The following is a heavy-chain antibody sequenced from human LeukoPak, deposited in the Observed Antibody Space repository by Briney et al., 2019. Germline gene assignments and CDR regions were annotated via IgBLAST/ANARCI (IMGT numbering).Heavy chain of an antibody. Sequence: SETLSLTCTVSGGSISSSSYYWGWIRQPPGKGLEWIGSIYYSGSTYHNPSLKSRVTISVDTSKNQFSLKLSSVTAADTAVYYCATYYYGSGSYSDWFDPWGQGTLVTVSS. J-gene: IGHJ5*02. V-gene: IGHV4-39*01. CDR2: IYYSGST. D-gene: IGHD3-10*01. CDR3: ATYYYGSGSYSDWFDP. CDR1: GGSISSSSYY.